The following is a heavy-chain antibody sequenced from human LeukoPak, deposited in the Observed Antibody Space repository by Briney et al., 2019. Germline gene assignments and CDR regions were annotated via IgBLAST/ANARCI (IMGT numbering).Heavy chain of an antibody. CDR2: INAGNGNT. CDR1: GYTFTSYA. V-gene: IGHV1-3*01. Sequence: ASVKVSCKASGYTFTSYAMHWVRQAPGQRLEWMGWINAGNGNTKYSQKFQGRVTITRDTSASTAYMELSSLRSEDTAVYYCARVSGFCSGGSCYSGYWGQGTLVTVSS. J-gene: IGHJ4*02. CDR3: ARVSGFCSGGSCYSGY. D-gene: IGHD2-15*01.